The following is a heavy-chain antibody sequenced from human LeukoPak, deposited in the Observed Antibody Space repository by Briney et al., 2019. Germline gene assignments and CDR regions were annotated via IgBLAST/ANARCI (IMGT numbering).Heavy chain of an antibody. V-gene: IGHV1-2*04. CDR3: ACEDSGSYYNVIDY. J-gene: IGHJ4*02. Sequence: ASVKVSCKASGYTFTGYYMHWVRQAPGQGLEWMGWINPNSGGTNYAQKFQGWVTMTRDTSISTAYMELSRLRSDDTAVYYCACEDSGSYYNVIDYWGQGTLVTVSS. D-gene: IGHD3-10*01. CDR1: GYTFTGYY. CDR2: INPNSGGT.